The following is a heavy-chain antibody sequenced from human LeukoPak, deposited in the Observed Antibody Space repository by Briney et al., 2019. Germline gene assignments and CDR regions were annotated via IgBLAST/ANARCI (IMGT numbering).Heavy chain of an antibody. CDR3: ARDWYFDL. CDR2: ISSGDNT. Sequence: GGSLRLSCAASGFTFSSYAMSWVRQAPGKGLEWVSAISSGDNTYYTDSVKGRFTISRDNSKSTLYLQMNSLRGEDTATYYCARDWYFDLWGRGTLVTVSS. J-gene: IGHJ2*01. V-gene: IGHV3-23*01. CDR1: GFTFSSYA.